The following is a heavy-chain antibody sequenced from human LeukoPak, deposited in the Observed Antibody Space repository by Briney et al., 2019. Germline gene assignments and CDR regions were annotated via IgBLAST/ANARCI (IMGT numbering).Heavy chain of an antibody. CDR1: GGSFSGYY. V-gene: IGHV4-34*01. D-gene: IGHD3-16*01. Sequence: SETLSLTCAVYGGSFSGYYWSWIRQPPGKGLEWIGEINHSGSTNYNPSLKSRVTISVDTSKNQFSLKLSSVTAADTAVYYCAGSPRINYFDYWGQGTLVTVSS. CDR2: INHSGST. J-gene: IGHJ4*02. CDR3: AGSPRINYFDY.